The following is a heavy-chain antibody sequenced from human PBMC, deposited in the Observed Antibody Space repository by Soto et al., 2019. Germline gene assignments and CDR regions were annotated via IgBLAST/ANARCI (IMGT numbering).Heavy chain of an antibody. CDR2: IYYSGST. V-gene: IGHV4-61*01. CDR1: GGSVSSGSYY. J-gene: IGHJ6*02. CDR3: ARDIVLTSGMDV. Sequence: SETLSLTCTVSGGSVSSGSYYWSWIRQPPGKGLEWIGYIYYSGSTNYNPSLKSRVTISVDTSKDQFSLKLSSVTAADTAVYYCARDIVLTSGMDVWGQGTTVTVSS. D-gene: IGHD2-8*01.